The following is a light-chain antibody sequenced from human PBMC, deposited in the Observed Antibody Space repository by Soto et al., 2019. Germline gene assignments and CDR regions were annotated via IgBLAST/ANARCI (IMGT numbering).Light chain of an antibody. J-gene: IGLJ3*02. CDR3: QSYDSSLSNWV. CDR1: SSNIGAGYD. V-gene: IGLV1-40*01. CDR2: GNS. Sequence: QAVVTQPPSVSGAPGQRVTISCTGSSSNIGAGYDVHWYQQLPGTVPKLLIYGNSNRPSGVPDRFSGSKSGTSASLAITGLQAEDEADSYCQSYDSSLSNWVFGGGTKLTVL.